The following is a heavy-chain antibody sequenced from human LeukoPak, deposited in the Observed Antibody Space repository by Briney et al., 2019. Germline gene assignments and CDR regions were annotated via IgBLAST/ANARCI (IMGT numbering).Heavy chain of an antibody. CDR1: GFTFDDYA. Sequence: GGSLRLSCAASGFTFDDYAMHWVRQAPGKGLEWVSGISWNSGSIGYADSVKGRFTISRDNSKNTLYLQMNSLRAEDTAVYYCARGEGYFYYYYGMDVWGQGTTVTVSS. CDR3: ARGEGYFYYYYGMDV. V-gene: IGHV3-9*01. D-gene: IGHD1-1*01. CDR2: ISWNSGSI. J-gene: IGHJ6*02.